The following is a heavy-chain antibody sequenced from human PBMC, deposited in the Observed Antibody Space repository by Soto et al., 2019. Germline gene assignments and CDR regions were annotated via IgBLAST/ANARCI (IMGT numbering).Heavy chain of an antibody. Sequence: EVQLVESGGGLVKPGGSLRLSCAASGFTFSNAWMSWVRQAPGKGLEWVGRIKSKTDGGTKDYAAPVKGRFTISRDDPINTLHLQMNSLKNEDTAVYDCTTASHDPYGSRSRGRNYYYYMDVWGKGTTVTVSS. J-gene: IGHJ6*03. D-gene: IGHD3-10*01. CDR3: TTASHDPYGSRSRGRNYYYYMDV. V-gene: IGHV3-15*01. CDR2: IKSKTDGGTK. CDR1: GFTFSNAW.